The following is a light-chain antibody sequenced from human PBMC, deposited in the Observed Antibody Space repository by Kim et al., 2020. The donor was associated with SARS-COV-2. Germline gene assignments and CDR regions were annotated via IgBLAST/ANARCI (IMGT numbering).Light chain of an antibody. CDR3: QAWDSSTLVV. V-gene: IGLV3-1*01. J-gene: IGLJ2*01. CDR1: KLGDKY. CDR2: QDS. Sequence: SYELTQPPSVSVSPGQTASITCSGEKLGDKYACWYQQKPGQSPVLVIYQDSKRPSGIPERFSGSNSGNTATLTISGTQAMDEADYYCQAWDSSTLVVFGGGTQLTVL.